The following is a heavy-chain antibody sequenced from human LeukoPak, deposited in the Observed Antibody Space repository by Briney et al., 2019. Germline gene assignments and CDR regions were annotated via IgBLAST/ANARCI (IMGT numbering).Heavy chain of an antibody. J-gene: IGHJ6*04. V-gene: IGHV4-30-2*01. CDR1: GVSINSGGYS. CDR2: IYHSGST. D-gene: IGHD4-17*01. CDR3: ARIRLRGPYYYGMDV. Sequence: PSQTLSLTCAVSGVSINSGGYSWSWIRQPPGKGLEWIGYIYHSGSTYYNPSLKSRVTISVDRSKNQFSLKLSSVTAADTAVYYCARIRLRGPYYYGMDVWGKGTTVTVSS.